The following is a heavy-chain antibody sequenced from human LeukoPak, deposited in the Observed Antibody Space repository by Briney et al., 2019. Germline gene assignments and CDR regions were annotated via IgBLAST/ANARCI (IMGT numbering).Heavy chain of an antibody. V-gene: IGHV3-48*03. Sequence: PGGSLRLSCAASEFTFTSYELNWVRQAPGKGLEWVSYISSSGNTISYADSVKGRFTISRDNAKNSLYLQVNSLRDEDTAVYYCARAQYCGGDCYWSFDNWGQGTLVTVSS. CDR1: EFTFTSYE. CDR3: ARAQYCGGDCYWSFDN. D-gene: IGHD2-21*02. CDR2: ISSSGNTI. J-gene: IGHJ4*02.